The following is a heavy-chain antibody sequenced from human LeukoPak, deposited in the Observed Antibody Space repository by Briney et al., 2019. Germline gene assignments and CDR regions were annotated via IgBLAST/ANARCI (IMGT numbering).Heavy chain of an antibody. CDR1: GYTFTGYY. D-gene: IGHD3-22*01. V-gene: IGHV1-2*02. CDR3: ARTFYDISLAFDI. J-gene: IGHJ3*02. CDR2: INPNSGGT. Sequence: ASVKVSCKASGYTFTGYYMHWVRQAPGQGLEWMGWINPNSGGTNYAQKFQGRVTMTRDTSISTAYMELSRLRSDDTAVYYCARTFYDISLAFDIWGQGTMVTVSS.